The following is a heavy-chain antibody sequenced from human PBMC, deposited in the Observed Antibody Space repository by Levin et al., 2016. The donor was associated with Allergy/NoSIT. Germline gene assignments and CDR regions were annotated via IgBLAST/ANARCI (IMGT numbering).Heavy chain of an antibody. J-gene: IGHJ4*02. Sequence: WIRQPPGKGLEWISTISTSGDTTYYADSVKGRFTISRDNSKSTLFMRMNRLRVEDTALYYCVKINSSGWATFDDWGQGTLVTVSS. D-gene: IGHD6-19*01. CDR3: VKINSSGWATFDD. CDR2: ISTSGDTT. V-gene: IGHV3-23*01.